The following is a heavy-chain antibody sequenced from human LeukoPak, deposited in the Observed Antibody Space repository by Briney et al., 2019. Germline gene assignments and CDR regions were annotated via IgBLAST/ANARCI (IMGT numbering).Heavy chain of an antibody. CDR3: ARSGGWSPYNWFDP. Sequence: SETLSLTCAVYGGSFSGYYWSWIRQPPGKGLEWIGEINHSGSTNYNPSLKSRVTISVDTSKNQFSLKLSSVTAADTAVYYCARSGGWSPYNWFDPWGQGTPVTVSS. CDR1: GGSFSGYY. D-gene: IGHD6-19*01. J-gene: IGHJ5*02. V-gene: IGHV4-34*01. CDR2: INHSGST.